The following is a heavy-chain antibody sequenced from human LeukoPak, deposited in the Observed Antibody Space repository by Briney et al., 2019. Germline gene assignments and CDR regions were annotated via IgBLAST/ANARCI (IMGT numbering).Heavy chain of an antibody. D-gene: IGHD1-26*01. CDR3: ARGIVGATSSPDY. Sequence: ASXXVSCKASGYTFTSYYMHWVRQAPGQGLEWMGIINPSGGSTSYAQKFQGRVTITRDTSTSTVYMELSSLRSEDTAVYYCARGIVGATSSPDYWGQGTLVTVSS. V-gene: IGHV1-46*01. CDR1: GYTFTSYY. J-gene: IGHJ4*02. CDR2: INPSGGST.